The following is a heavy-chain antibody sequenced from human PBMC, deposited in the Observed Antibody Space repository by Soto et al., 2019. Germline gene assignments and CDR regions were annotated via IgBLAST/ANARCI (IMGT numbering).Heavy chain of an antibody. J-gene: IGHJ4*02. CDR3: AKGGRQWMVTSDFNY. CDR2: VSHDGRNT. Sequence: VQLVESGGGVVQPGRSLRLSCAASGFTFSDYAIHSVRQAPGKGLEWVAVVSHDGRNTHYADSVKGRFTISRDSSKNTVSLEMTSLRAEDTAVYYCAKGGRQWMVTSDFNYWGQRALVTVSS. V-gene: IGHV3-30*18. CDR1: GFTFSDYA. D-gene: IGHD6-19*01.